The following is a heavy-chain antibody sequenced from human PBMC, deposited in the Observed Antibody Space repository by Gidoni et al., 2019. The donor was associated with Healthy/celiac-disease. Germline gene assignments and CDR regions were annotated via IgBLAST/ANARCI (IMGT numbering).Heavy chain of an antibody. J-gene: IGHJ3*02. D-gene: IGHD3-10*01. Sequence: QVQLQESGPGLVTPSQTLSLTCTVSGGSLSSGGSYWRWIRQHPGKGLEWIGYIYYSGSTYYNPSLKSRVTISVDTSKNQFSLKLSSVTAADTAVYYCARAVGGDAFDIWGQGTMVTVSS. CDR2: IYYSGST. CDR3: ARAVGGDAFDI. V-gene: IGHV4-31*03. CDR1: GGSLSSGGSY.